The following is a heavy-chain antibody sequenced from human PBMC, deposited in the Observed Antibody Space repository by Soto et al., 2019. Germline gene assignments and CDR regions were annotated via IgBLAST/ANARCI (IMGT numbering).Heavy chain of an antibody. J-gene: IGHJ6*02. V-gene: IGHV5-51*01. CDR1: VYRFTTYW. Sequence: PGESLKISCKGSVYRFTTYWIGWVRQMPGKGLEWMGVIYPGDSDTRYSPSFQGQVTISADTSISTAYLQWSSLKASDTAMYYCARLIQINYYDGSAPDMDVWGQGTTVTVSS. CDR2: IYPGDSDT. CDR3: ARLIQINYYDGSAPDMDV. D-gene: IGHD3-22*01.